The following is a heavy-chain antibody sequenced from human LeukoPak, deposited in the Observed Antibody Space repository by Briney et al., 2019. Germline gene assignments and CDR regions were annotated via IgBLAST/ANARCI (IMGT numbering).Heavy chain of an antibody. CDR2: ISSSGGST. CDR3: AKGFYGSGSYYDFDY. D-gene: IGHD3-10*01. J-gene: IGHJ4*02. Sequence: PEGSLRLSCAASGFTFSSYAMSWVRQAPGKGLEWVSAISSSGGSTYYADSVKGRFTISRDNSKNTLYLQMNSLRAEHTAVYYCAKGFYGSGSYYDFDYRGQGTLVTVSS. CDR1: GFTFSSYA. V-gene: IGHV3-23*01.